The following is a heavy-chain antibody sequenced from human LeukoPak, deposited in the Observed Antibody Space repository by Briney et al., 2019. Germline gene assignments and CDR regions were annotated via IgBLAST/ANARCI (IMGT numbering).Heavy chain of an antibody. CDR1: GGSFSGYY. CDR3: ARRAWQRGAPFDY. Sequence: ASETLSLTCAVYGGSFSGYYWSWIRQPPGKGLEWIGEINHSGSTNYNPSLKSRVTISVDTSENQFSLKLSSVTAADTAVYYCARRAWQRGAPFDYWGQGTLVTVSS. J-gene: IGHJ4*02. V-gene: IGHV4-34*01. D-gene: IGHD6-25*01. CDR2: INHSGST.